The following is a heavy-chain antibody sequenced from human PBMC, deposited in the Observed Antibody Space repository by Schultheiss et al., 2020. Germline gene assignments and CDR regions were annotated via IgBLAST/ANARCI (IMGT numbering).Heavy chain of an antibody. J-gene: IGHJ4*02. Sequence: GGSLTLSCAASGFTFSGSAMHWVRQASGKGLEWVGRIRSKANSYATAYAASVKGRFTISRDDSKNTAYLQMNSLKTEDTAVYYCTSPGNIVATILDYWGQGTLVTVSS. V-gene: IGHV3-73*01. D-gene: IGHD5-12*01. CDR2: IRSKANSYAT. CDR3: TSPGNIVATILDY. CDR1: GFTFSGSA.